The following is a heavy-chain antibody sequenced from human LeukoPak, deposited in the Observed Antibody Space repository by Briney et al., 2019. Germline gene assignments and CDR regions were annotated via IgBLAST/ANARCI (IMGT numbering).Heavy chain of an antibody. CDR3: TREVRDGEGYRLDY. CDR1: GASTRSAY. J-gene: IGHJ4*02. V-gene: IGHV4-59*12. D-gene: IGHD5-24*01. Sequence: PSETLSLTCAVSGASTRSAYWTWIRQPPGKGLEWIGYIYYSGSINYNPSLESRVTISMDTSKSQFSLRLSSVTAADTAVYYCTREVRDGEGYRLDYWGQGTLVTVSS. CDR2: IYYSGSI.